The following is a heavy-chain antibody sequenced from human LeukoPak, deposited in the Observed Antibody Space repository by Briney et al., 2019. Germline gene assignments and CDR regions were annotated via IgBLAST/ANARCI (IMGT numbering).Heavy chain of an antibody. CDR3: ARGDTAMVLYYFDY. V-gene: IGHV3-74*01. CDR1: GFTFSRYR. J-gene: IGHJ4*02. D-gene: IGHD5-18*01. Sequence: GGSLKLSCAASGFTFSRYRMHWVRQAPGKGLVWVSRINSDATSTSYADSVKGRFTISRDNAKNTLYLQMNSLRAEDTAVYYCARGDTAMVLYYFDYWGQGTLVTVSS. CDR2: INSDATST.